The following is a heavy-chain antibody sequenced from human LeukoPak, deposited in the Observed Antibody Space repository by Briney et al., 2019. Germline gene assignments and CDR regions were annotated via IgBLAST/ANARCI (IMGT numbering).Heavy chain of an antibody. CDR2: ISDSGGGT. CDR1: GFTFSRYS. Sequence: PGGSLRLSCAASGFTFSRYSMNWARQAPGKGLEWVSTISDSGGGTYYTDSVKGRFTISRDNSKNTLYLQMSGLRAEDTAVYYCAKGDSTVPATRRYDYWGQGTPVTVSS. J-gene: IGHJ4*02. D-gene: IGHD2-15*01. CDR3: AKGDSTVPATRRYDY. V-gene: IGHV3-23*01.